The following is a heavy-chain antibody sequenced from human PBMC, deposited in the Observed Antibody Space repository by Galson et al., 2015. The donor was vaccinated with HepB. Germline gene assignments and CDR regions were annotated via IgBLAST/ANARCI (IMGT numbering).Heavy chain of an antibody. CDR1: GYTFTGYY. V-gene: IGHV1-2*02. Sequence: SVKVSCKASGYTFTGYYMHWVRQAPGQGLEWMGWINPNSGGTNYAQKFQGRVTMTRDTSISTAYMELSRLRSDDTAVYYCARSLIPLRNDAFDIWGQGTMVTVSS. D-gene: IGHD3-16*01. CDR3: ARSLIPLRNDAFDI. CDR2: INPNSGGT. J-gene: IGHJ3*02.